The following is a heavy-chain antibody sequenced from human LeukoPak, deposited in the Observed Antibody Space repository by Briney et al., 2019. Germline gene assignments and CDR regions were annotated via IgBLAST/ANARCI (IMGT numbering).Heavy chain of an antibody. CDR3: AKDMEGSGYYLDY. D-gene: IGHD3-3*01. CDR2: IGSRSTFI. V-gene: IGHV3-48*04. Sequence: QSGGSLRLSCAASGFTFSAYDMNWVRQAPGEGLEWISYIGSRSTFIYYADSVKGRFTISRDNAKNSLYLQMNSLRAEDTALYYCAKDMEGSGYYLDYWGQGTLVTVSS. CDR1: GFTFSAYD. J-gene: IGHJ4*02.